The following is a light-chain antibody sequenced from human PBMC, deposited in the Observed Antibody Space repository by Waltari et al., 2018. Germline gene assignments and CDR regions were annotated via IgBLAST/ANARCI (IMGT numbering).Light chain of an antibody. CDR2: AAS. CDR3: QPSYTTPRT. Sequence: DIQMTQSPSSMSASVGDRVTITCRASQSIGTYLNLYQHKPGRAPERLIYAASTLQGGVPSRFSGSGSETHFTLAISSLQREDCAAYYCQPSYTTPRTFGQGPKVELK. V-gene: IGKV1-39*01. J-gene: IGKJ1*01. CDR1: QSIGTY.